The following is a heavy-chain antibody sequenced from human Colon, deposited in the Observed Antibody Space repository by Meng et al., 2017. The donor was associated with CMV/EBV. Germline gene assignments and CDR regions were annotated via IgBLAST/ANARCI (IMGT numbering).Heavy chain of an antibody. V-gene: IGHV4-39*07. CDR2: IYYSGST. CDR3: ARESLPVASRVNYLDY. D-gene: IGHD5-12*01. Sequence: SETLSLTCIVSDGSISSSSYYWGWIRQPPGKGLEWIASIYYSGSTYYNPSLKSRVTISIDTSKNQFSLKLSSVTAADTAVYYCARESLPVASRVNYLDYWGQGTLVTVSS. J-gene: IGHJ4*02. CDR1: DGSISSSSYY.